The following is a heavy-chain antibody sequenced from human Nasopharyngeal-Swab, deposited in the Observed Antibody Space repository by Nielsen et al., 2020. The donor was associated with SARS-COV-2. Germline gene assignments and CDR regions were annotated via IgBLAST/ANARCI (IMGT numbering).Heavy chain of an antibody. J-gene: IGHJ6*02. D-gene: IGHD3-3*01. CDR2: IWYAGSNK. V-gene: IGHV3-33*01. CDR3: ARGGTYYDFWSGYYNYYYGMDV. CDR1: GFTFSSYG. Sequence: GGSLRLSCAASGFTFSSYGMHWVRQAPGKGLEWVAVIWYAGSNKYYADSVKGRFTISRDNSKNTLYLQMNSLRAEDTAVYYCARGGTYYDFWSGYYNYYYGMDVWGQGTTVTVSS.